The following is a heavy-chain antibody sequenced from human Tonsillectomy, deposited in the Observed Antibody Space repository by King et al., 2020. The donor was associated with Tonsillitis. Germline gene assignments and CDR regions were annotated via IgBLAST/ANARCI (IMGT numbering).Heavy chain of an antibody. D-gene: IGHD6-19*01. CDR2: IYYSGST. Sequence: LQLQESGPGLVKPSETLSLTCTVSGGSISSSSYYWGWIRQPPGKGLEWIGSIYYSGSTYYNPSLKSRVTISVDTSKNQFSLKLSSVTAADTAVYYCARHSHSGDFDYWGKGTLVTVSS. J-gene: IGHJ4*02. V-gene: IGHV4-39*01. CDR3: ARHSHSGDFDY. CDR1: GGSISSSSYY.